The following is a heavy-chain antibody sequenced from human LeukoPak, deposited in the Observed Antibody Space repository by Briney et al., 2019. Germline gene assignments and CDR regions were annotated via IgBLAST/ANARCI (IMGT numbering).Heavy chain of an antibody. V-gene: IGHV3-30*18. CDR1: GFTFSSYG. J-gene: IGHJ4*02. CDR2: ISYDGSNK. CDR3: AKEGPLQSIDY. Sequence: TGGSLRLSCAASGFTFSSYGMHWVRQAPGKGLEWVAVISYDGSNKYYADSVKGRFTISRDNSKNTLYLQMNSLRAEDTAVYYCAKEGPLQSIDYWGQGTLVTVSS. D-gene: IGHD5-24*01.